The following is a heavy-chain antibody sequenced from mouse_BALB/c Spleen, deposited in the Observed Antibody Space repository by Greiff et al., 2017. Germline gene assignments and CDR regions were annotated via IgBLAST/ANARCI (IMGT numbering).Heavy chain of an antibody. V-gene: IGHV5-4*02. CDR1: GFTFSDYY. Sequence: EVQGVESGGGLVKPGGSLKLSCAASGFTFSDYYMYWVRQTPEKRLEWVATISDGGSYTYYPDSVKGRFTISRDNAKNNLYLQMSSLKSEDTAMYYCAREYFDYWGQGTTLTVSS. CDR3: AREYFDY. CDR2: ISDGGSYT. J-gene: IGHJ2*01.